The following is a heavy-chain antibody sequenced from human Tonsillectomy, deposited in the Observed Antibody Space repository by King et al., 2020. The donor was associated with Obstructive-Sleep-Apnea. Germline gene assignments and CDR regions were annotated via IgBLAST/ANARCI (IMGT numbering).Heavy chain of an antibody. CDR2: ISGTSSYI. J-gene: IGHJ4*02. CDR3: AREGGVGFDY. V-gene: IGHV3-21*06. Sequence: VQLVESGGGLVKPGGSLRLSCAASGFTFSSYNMNWFRQAPGKGLEWVSSISGTSSYIYYADSVKGRFTTSRDNAKSSLDLQMNSLRAEDTAVYYCAREGGVGFDYWGQGTLVTVSS. D-gene: IGHD2-15*01. CDR1: GFTFSSYN.